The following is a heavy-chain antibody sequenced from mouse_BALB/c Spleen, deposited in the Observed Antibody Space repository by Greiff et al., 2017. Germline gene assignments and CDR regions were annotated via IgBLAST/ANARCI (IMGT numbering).Heavy chain of an antibody. CDR3: TRDQETFAY. D-gene: IGHD3-2*02. V-gene: IGHV5-6-4*01. CDR1: GFTFSSYT. Sequence: EVMLVESGGGLVKPGGSLKLSCAASGFTFSSYTMSWVRQTPEKRLEWVATISSGGSYTYYPDSVKGRFPISRDNAKNTLYLQMSSLKSEDTAMYYCTRDQETFAYWGQGTLVTVSA. J-gene: IGHJ3*01. CDR2: ISSGGSYT.